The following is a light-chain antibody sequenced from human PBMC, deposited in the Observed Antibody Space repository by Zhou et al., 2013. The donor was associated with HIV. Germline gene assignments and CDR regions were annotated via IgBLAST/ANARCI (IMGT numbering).Light chain of an antibody. CDR2: KVS. Sequence: DIVMTQSPLSLPVTLGQPAAISCRSSQSLVHSDGHTYLNWFQQRPGQSPRRLIYKVSKRDSGVPDRFSGSGSGTDFTLKISRVEAEDVGVYYCMQGTHWITFGQGTRLEIK. V-gene: IGKV2-30*02. CDR3: MQGTHWIT. J-gene: IGKJ5*01. CDR1: QSLVHSDGHTY.